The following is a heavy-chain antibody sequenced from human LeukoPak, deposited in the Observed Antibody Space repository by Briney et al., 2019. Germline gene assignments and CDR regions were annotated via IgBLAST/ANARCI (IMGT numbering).Heavy chain of an antibody. D-gene: IGHD3-10*01. V-gene: IGHV3-23*01. Sequence: GGSLRLSCVGSGFNFNTYAMIWVRQSAVKGLEWVSSIGTSGDRTYYADSVTGRSTISRDNSKNTVYLQMNSLRAEDTALYYCARSLNYYDSHTSIRDFDYWGQGTLVTVSS. CDR2: IGTSGDRT. CDR1: GFNFNTYA. CDR3: ARSLNYYDSHTSIRDFDY. J-gene: IGHJ4*02.